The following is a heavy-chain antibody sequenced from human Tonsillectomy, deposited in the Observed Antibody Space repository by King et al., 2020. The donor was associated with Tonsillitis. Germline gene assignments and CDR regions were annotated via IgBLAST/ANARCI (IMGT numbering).Heavy chain of an antibody. D-gene: IGHD3-9*01. CDR1: GFTFSNYG. J-gene: IGHJ4*02. CDR2: ISYDGSNK. Sequence: VQLVESGGGVVQPGRSLRLSCAASGFTFSNYGMHWVRQAPGKGLEWVAVISYDGSNKYYADSVKGRFTISRDDAKNTLYLQMNSLRAEDTAVYYCARGLSGSHWGQGTLVTVSS. CDR3: ARGLSGSH. V-gene: IGHV3-30*03.